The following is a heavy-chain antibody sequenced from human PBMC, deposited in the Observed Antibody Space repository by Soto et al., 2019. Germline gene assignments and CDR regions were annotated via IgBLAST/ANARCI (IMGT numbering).Heavy chain of an antibody. J-gene: IGHJ6*02. CDR2: ISYDGNYI. Sequence: QVQLVESGGGVVQPGASLRLSCEASRFAFSSDAMHWVRQAPGKGLEWVGVISYDGNYIYYADSVKGRFTISRDNSKNTLYVQVNSLRPEDTAVYYCAKGILSATIGPYAMDVWGQGTTVTVSS. CDR1: RFAFSSDA. V-gene: IGHV3-30*18. D-gene: IGHD3-16*01. CDR3: AKGILSATIGPYAMDV.